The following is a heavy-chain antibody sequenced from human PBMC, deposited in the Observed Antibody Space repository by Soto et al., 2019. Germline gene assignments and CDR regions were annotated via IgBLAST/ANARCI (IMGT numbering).Heavy chain of an antibody. V-gene: IGHV3-48*03. CDR2: ISSSGSTI. Sequence: GSLRLSCAASGFTFSSYEMNWVRQAPGKGLEWVSYISSSGSTIYYADSVKGRFTISRDNAKNSLYLQMNSLRAEDTAVYYCASSYSSSWYYYFDYWGQGTLVTVSS. D-gene: IGHD6-13*01. CDR3: ASSYSSSWYYYFDY. CDR1: GFTFSSYE. J-gene: IGHJ4*02.